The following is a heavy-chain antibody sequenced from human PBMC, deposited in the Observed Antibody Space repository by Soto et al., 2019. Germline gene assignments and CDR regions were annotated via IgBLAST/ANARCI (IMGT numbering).Heavy chain of an antibody. D-gene: IGHD2-15*01. V-gene: IGHV4-59*01. Sequence: SETLSLTCTVSGGSISSYYWSWIRQPPGQGLEWIGYIYYSGSTNYNPSLKSRVTISVDTSKNQFSLKLTSVTVADTAVYYCARKVKDIVVVVADSRAFDIWGQGTMVTVSS. CDR3: ARKVKDIVVVVADSRAFDI. J-gene: IGHJ3*02. CDR2: IYYSGST. CDR1: GGSISSYY.